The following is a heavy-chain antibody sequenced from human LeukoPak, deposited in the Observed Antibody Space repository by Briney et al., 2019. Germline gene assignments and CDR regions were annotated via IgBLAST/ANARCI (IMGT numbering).Heavy chain of an antibody. CDR3: AREGGAGGYSYGLTN. CDR2: IYYTGNT. J-gene: IGHJ4*02. CDR1: GVSISSSYSY. V-gene: IGHV4-39*07. Sequence: SETLSLTCTVSGVSISSSYSYWGWIRQPPGMGLEWIGSIYYTGNTYYNASLKSQVSISIDTSKNQFSLKLSSVTAADTAVYYCAREGGAGGYSYGLTNWGQGTLVTVSS. D-gene: IGHD5-18*01.